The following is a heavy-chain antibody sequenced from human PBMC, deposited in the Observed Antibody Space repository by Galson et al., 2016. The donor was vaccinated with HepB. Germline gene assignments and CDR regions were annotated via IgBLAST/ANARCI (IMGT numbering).Heavy chain of an antibody. CDR2: ISRSGGST. D-gene: IGHD2-2*01. CDR3: VQGSTAPAV. J-gene: IGHJ6*04. CDR1: GFTFSTYT. V-gene: IGHV3-23*01. Sequence: SLRLSCAASGFTFSTYTMNWVRQAPGKGLEVVSSISRSGGSTDYADSVKGRFTISRDNSKNTLSLQMNSLTADDTTIYYCVQGSTAPAVWGKGTTVTVSS.